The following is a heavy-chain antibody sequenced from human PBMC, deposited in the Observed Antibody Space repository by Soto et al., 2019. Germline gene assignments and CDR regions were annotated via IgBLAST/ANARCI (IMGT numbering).Heavy chain of an antibody. V-gene: IGHV3-7*01. CDR3: VRGGSNYAS. D-gene: IGHD4-4*01. CDR1: GFTFSDSW. Sequence: EVQLVESGGGLVQPGGSLRLSCTASGFTFSDSWMTWVRQAPGKGLEWVARIKPDESEKKYADSVKGRFSISRDNAKNSMYLQMDGLRGEDMAVYYCVRGGSNYASWGQGTLVTVSS. CDR2: IKPDESEK. J-gene: IGHJ5*02.